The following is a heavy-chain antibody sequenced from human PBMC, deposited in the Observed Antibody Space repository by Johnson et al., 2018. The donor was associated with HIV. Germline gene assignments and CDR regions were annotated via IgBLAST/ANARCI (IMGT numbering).Heavy chain of an antibody. V-gene: IGHV3-30*02. CDR3: AKDVGNYWPDSFDI. J-gene: IGHJ3*02. D-gene: IGHD3-22*01. CDR1: GFTFSSYG. CDR2: IRYDGSTK. Sequence: QMQLVESGGGLVQPGGSLRLSCAASGFTFSSYGMHWVRQAPGKGLEWVAFIRYDGSTKYYADSVQGQFTISRDKSENTLYLQMNSLRDEDTAVYYCAKDVGNYWPDSFDIWGQGTMVTVSS.